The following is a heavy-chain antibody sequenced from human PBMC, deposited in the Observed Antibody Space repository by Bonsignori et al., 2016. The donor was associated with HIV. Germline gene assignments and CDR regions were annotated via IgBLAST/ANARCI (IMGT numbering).Heavy chain of an antibody. CDR2: INPNTGGT. D-gene: IGHD3-3*01. CDR3: AKGQGVALDDEFYFDY. V-gene: IGHV1-2*06. Sequence: QVQLVQSGAVVKKPGASVKVSCKVSRSGHASSGSFXHWVRRAPGQGLEWMGRINPNTGGTNYAQKFQGRVSMTRDTSINAIYMELSRLRPEDTAVYYCAKGQGVALDDEFYFDYWGQG. CDR1: RSGHASSGSF. J-gene: IGHJ4*02.